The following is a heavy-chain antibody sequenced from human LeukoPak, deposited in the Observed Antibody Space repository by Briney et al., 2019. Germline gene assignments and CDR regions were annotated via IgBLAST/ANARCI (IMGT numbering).Heavy chain of an antibody. V-gene: IGHV4-39*07. D-gene: IGHD3-10*01. CDR2: IYYSGST. CDR1: GGSISSSSYY. CDR3: ARLEAVRGVNVFDY. J-gene: IGHJ4*02. Sequence: SETLSLTCTVSGGSISSSSYYWGWIRQPPGKGLEWIGSIYYSGSTNYNPSLKSRVTISVDTSKNQFSLKLSSVTAAGTAVYYCARLEAVRGVNVFDYWGQGTLVTVSS.